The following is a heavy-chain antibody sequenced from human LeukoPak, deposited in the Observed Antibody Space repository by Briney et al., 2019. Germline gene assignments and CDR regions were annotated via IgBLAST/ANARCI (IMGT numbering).Heavy chain of an antibody. Sequence: ASVKVSCKTSGYTFTTYAIHWVRQAPGQGLEWMGGIIPIFGTANYAQKFQGRVTITADESTSTAYMELSSLRSEDTAVYYCASGYSYGKWGYYYYYGMDVWGQGTTVTVSS. CDR1: GYTFTTYA. J-gene: IGHJ6*02. D-gene: IGHD5-18*01. CDR2: IIPIFGTA. CDR3: ASGYSYGKWGYYYYYGMDV. V-gene: IGHV1-69*13.